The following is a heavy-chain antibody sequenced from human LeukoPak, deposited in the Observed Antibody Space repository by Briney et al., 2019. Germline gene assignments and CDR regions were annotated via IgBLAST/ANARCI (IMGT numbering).Heavy chain of an antibody. CDR1: GGTFSSYA. V-gene: IGHV1-69*04. J-gene: IGHJ6*02. CDR3: AGQRGTSGMDV. Sequence: SVKVSCKASGGTFSSYAISWVRQAPGQGLEWMGRIIPIFGIANYAQKFQGRVTMTRNTSISTAYMELSSLRSEDTAVYYCAGQRGTSGMDVWGQGTTVTVSS. D-gene: IGHD3-16*01. CDR2: IIPIFGIA.